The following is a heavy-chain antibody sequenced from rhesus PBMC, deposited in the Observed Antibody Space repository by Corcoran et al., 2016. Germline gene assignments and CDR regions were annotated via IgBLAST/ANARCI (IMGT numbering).Heavy chain of an antibody. CDR3: ARLIPRGIGFNDY. CDR2: NKGRRGGT. J-gene: IGHJ4*01. D-gene: IGHD6-13*01. CDR1: VGSISGGYD. V-gene: IGHV4-76*01. Sequence: QVQLQESGPGLVKPSATLSLTCAVSVGSISGGYDWSWIRQPPGTGLEWIVYNKGRRGGTNYNTSLKKRVTSSKDTSKNQFALKLSSGTAADTAVDYCARLIPRGIGFNDYWGQGVLVTVSS.